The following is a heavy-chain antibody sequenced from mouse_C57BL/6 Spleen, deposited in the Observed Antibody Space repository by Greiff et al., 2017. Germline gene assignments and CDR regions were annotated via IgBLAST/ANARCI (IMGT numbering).Heavy chain of an antibody. V-gene: IGHV1-82*01. CDR3: ARKYGSIYYAMDY. CDR1: GYAFSSSW. J-gene: IGHJ4*01. Sequence: QVQLQQPGPELVKPGASVKISCKASGYAFSSSWMNWVKQRPGKGLEWIGRIYPGDGDTNYNGNFKGKATLTADKSSSTAYMQLSSLTSEDSAVYFCARKYGSIYYAMDYWGKGTSVTVSS. D-gene: IGHD1-1*01. CDR2: IYPGDGDT.